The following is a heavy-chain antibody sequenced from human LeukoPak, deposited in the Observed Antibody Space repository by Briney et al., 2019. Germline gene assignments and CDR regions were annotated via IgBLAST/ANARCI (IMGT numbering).Heavy chain of an antibody. D-gene: IGHD6-19*01. V-gene: IGHV3-48*01. CDR2: ISSSSSTI. J-gene: IGHJ4*02. CDR1: GFTFSSYG. Sequence: GGSLRLSCAASGFTFSSYGMTWVRQAPGKGLEWVSYISSSSSTIYYADSVKGRFTISRDNAKNSLYLQMNSLRAEDTAVYYCARDRVSSGWDHDYWGQGTLVTVSS. CDR3: ARDRVSSGWDHDY.